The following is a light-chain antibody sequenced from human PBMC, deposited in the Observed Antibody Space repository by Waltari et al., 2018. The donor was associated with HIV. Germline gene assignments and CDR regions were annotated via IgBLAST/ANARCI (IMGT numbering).Light chain of an antibody. CDR1: QRGRSNY. CDR3: QQDGSAYT. Sequence: ENVLPQSPGTLSVSPGERATLSCRASQRGRSNYLAWYQQKPGQAPRLLIYGASSRATDIPDRFSGSGSGTHFTLTMTRLEPEDFAVYYCQQDGSAYTFGQGTKLESK. CDR2: GAS. J-gene: IGKJ2*01. V-gene: IGKV3-20*01.